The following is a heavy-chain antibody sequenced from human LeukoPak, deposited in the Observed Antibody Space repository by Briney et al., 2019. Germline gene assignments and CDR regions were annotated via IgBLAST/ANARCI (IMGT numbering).Heavy chain of an antibody. CDR3: AREYHRWDPGYFDS. D-gene: IGHD1-26*01. CDR1: GYTFTGYY. CDR2: INPNSGGT. Sequence: GASVKVSCKASGYTFTGYYMHWVRQAPGQGLEWMGWINPNSGGTNYAQKFQGWVTMTRDTSISTAYMELSRLRSDDTAVYYCAREYHRWDPGYFDSWGKGPLSPSPQ. J-gene: IGHJ4*02. V-gene: IGHV1-2*04.